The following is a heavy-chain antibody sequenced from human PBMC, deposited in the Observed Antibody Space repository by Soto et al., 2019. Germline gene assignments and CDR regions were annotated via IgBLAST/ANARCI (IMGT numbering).Heavy chain of an antibody. CDR1: GGSFTGYY. Sequence: QLQLHQSGAGLLKPSETLSLTCDVSGGSFTGYYWPWIRQPPGRGLEWIGEINHSGFTNYNPSLTGRVTISLDTSRSQFSLKLDSLTAADTAFYFCARGHGRFAHWGQGTLVTVSS. D-gene: IGHD2-21*01. CDR2: INHSGFT. V-gene: IGHV4-34*01. CDR3: ARGHGRFAH. J-gene: IGHJ4*02.